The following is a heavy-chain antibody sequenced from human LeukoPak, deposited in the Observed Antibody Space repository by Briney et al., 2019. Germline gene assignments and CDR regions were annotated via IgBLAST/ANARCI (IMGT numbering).Heavy chain of an antibody. CDR3: ARDRNSGSPLDI. V-gene: IGHV1-2*02. CDR1: GYTFTGYY. J-gene: IGHJ3*02. D-gene: IGHD6-6*01. Sequence: ASVTVSCKASGYTFTGYYLHWVRQAPGQGLEWMGWIYPKTGGTSYAQKFQGRVTMTRDTSISTAYMELIGLRSDDTAVYYCARDRNSGSPLDIWGQGTMLTVSS. CDR2: IYPKTGGT.